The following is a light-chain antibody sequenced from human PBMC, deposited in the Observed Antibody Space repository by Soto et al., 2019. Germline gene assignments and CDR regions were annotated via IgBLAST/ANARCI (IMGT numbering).Light chain of an antibody. Sequence: QSALTQPASVSGSPGQSITISCTGTSSDVGGYNYVSWYQQHPGKATKLMIYEVSNRPSGVSNRFSGSKSGNTASLTISGLQAEDEADYYCSSFTSINTRVFGGGTKLTVL. CDR1: SSDVGGYNY. CDR2: EVS. J-gene: IGLJ3*02. CDR3: SSFTSINTRV. V-gene: IGLV2-14*01.